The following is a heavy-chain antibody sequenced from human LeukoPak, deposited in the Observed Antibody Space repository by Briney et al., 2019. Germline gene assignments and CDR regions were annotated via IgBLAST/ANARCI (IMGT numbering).Heavy chain of an antibody. J-gene: IGHJ4*02. Sequence: DSVKVSCKASGYTFTDYYIHWVRQAPGQGLEWMGWVNPKSGGTSYAQKFQGRVTMTRDTSINTAYMELNKLRSDDTAVYYCARSEVVPAAISLAYWGQGTLVTVSS. CDR1: GYTFTDYY. CDR3: ARSEVVPAAISLAY. V-gene: IGHV1-2*02. D-gene: IGHD2-2*02. CDR2: VNPKSGGT.